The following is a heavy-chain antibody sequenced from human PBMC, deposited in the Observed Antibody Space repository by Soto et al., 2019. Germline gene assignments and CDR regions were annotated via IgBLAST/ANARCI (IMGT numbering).Heavy chain of an antibody. J-gene: IGHJ6*02. CDR3: ARGLAVAGLNYYGMDV. CDR1: GGSISSYY. D-gene: IGHD6-19*01. Sequence: TLSLTCTVSGGSISSYYWSWIRQPAGKGLEWIGRIYTSGSTNYNPSLKSRVTMSVDTSKNQFSLKLSSVTAADTAVYYCARGLAVAGLNYYGMDVWGQGTPVTVSS. CDR2: IYTSGST. V-gene: IGHV4-4*07.